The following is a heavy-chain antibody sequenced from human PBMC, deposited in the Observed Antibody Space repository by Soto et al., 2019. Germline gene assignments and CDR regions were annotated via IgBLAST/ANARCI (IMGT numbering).Heavy chain of an antibody. V-gene: IGHV4-39*01. J-gene: IGHJ6*02. Sequence: PSETLSLTCTVSGGSIRSSSYYWGWIRQPPGKGLEWIGSIYYSGSTYYNPSLKSRVTISVDTSKNQFSLKLSSVTAADTAVYYCARSLLEVRGVYYYYYYGMDVWGQGTTVTVSS. CDR2: IYYSGST. CDR1: GGSIRSSSYY. CDR3: ARSLLEVRGVYYYYYYGMDV. D-gene: IGHD3-10*01.